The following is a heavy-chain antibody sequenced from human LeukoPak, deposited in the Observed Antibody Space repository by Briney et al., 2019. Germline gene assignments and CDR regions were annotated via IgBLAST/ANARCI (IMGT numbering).Heavy chain of an antibody. D-gene: IGHD1-7*01. Sequence: SETLSLTCTVSGGSVGSGSYYWSWIRQSPGQGLEWIGNVYYSGSTYYNPSLKSRVTISVDTSKNQFSLKLSSVTAADTAVYYCARVADTHWNSRRRCGFDYWGQGTLVTVSS. V-gene: IGHV4-39*01. J-gene: IGHJ4*02. CDR1: GGSVGSGSYY. CDR2: VYYSGST. CDR3: ARVADTHWNSRRRCGFDY.